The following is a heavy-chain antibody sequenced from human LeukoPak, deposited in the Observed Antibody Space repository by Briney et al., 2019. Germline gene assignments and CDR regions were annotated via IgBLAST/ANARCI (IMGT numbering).Heavy chain of an antibody. V-gene: IGHV3-30*03. D-gene: IGHD1-26*01. Sequence: GGSLRLSCAASGFTFSSYGMHWVRQAPGKGLEWVAVISYDGNKKYYADSVKGRFTISRDNSKNTLYLQMNSLRAEDTAVYYCARYIVGATFVFDYWGQGTLVTVSS. CDR1: GFTFSSYG. CDR3: ARYIVGATFVFDY. CDR2: ISYDGNKK. J-gene: IGHJ4*02.